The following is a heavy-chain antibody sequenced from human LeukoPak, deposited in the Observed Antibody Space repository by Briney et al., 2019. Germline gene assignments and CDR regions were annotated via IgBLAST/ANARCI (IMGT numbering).Heavy chain of an antibody. V-gene: IGHV4-59*08. CDR1: GGSFSGYY. D-gene: IGHD6-19*01. Sequence: SETLSLTCAVYGGSFSGYYWSWIRQPPGKGLEWIGYIYYSGSTNYNPSLKSRVTISVDTSKNQFSLKLSSVTAADTAVYYCARYEMAALDYWGQGTLVTVSS. CDR2: IYYSGST. CDR3: ARYEMAALDY. J-gene: IGHJ4*02.